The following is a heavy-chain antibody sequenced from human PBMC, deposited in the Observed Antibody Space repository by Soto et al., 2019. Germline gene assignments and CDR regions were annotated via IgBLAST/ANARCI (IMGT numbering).Heavy chain of an antibody. V-gene: IGHV1-69*02. CDR3: ARGYCGGDCYSARLIAYYYGMDV. J-gene: IGHJ6*02. CDR1: GGTFSSYT. CDR2: IIPILAIP. Sequence: QVQLVQSGAEVKKPGSSVKVSCKASGGTFSSYTISGVRHAPGQGLACMGRIIPILAIPNYAQKFQGRVTITADKSTSTAYMELSSLRSEDTAVYYCARGYCGGDCYSARLIAYYYGMDVWGQGTTVTVSS. D-gene: IGHD2-21*02.